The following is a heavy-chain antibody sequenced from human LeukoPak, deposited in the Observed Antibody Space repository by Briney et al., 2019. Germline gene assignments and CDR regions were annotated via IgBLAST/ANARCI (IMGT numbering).Heavy chain of an antibody. CDR1: GFTFSSYA. CDR2: IKSKTDGGTT. V-gene: IGHV3-15*01. J-gene: IGHJ3*02. D-gene: IGHD1-26*01. Sequence: GGSLRLSCAASGFTFSSYAMHWVRQAPGKGLEWVGRIKSKTDGGTTDYAAPVKGRFTISRDDSKNTLYLQMNSLKTEDTAVYYCTTGATTSIDAFDIWGQGTMVTVSS. CDR3: TTGATTSIDAFDI.